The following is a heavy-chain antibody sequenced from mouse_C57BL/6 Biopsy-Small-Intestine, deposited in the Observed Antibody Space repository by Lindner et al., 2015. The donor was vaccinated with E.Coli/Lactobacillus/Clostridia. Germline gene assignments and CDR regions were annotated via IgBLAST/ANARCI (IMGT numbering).Heavy chain of an antibody. J-gene: IGHJ3*01. CDR2: INPNYGTT. D-gene: IGHD2-10*01. CDR1: GYPFTDHN. Sequence: VQLQESGPELVNLGASVKISCKASGYPFTDHNMNWVKQSNGKSLEWIGVINPNYGTTNYNQKFKGKATLTVDQSSSTAFMQLNSLTSEDSAVYYCAIPAYYGLTYWGQGTLVTVSA. CDR3: AIPAYYGLTY. V-gene: IGHV1-39*01.